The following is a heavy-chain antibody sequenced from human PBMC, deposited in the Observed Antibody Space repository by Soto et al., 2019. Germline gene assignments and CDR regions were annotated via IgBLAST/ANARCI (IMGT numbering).Heavy chain of an antibody. V-gene: IGHV3-30-3*01. CDR2: ISYDGSNK. J-gene: IGHJ6*02. Sequence: GGSLRLSCASSGFTFSSYAMHLVRQAPGKGLEWVAVISYDGSNKYYADSVKGRFTISRDNSKNTLYLQMNSLRAEDTAVYYCARDLPTVTHPFYYYYGMDVWGQGTTVTVSS. D-gene: IGHD4-4*01. CDR1: GFTFSSYA. CDR3: ARDLPTVTHPFYYYYGMDV.